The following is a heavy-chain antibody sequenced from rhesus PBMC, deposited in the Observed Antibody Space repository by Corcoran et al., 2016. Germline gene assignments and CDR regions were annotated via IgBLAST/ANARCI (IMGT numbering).Heavy chain of an antibody. J-gene: IGHJ5-2*02. CDR3: ARGYSSGWYDPINSLDV. CDR1: GASISRYW. CDR2: INGNIGST. Sequence: QVQLQESGPGLVKPSETLSLTCAVSGASISRYWWSWLRQPPGTGLEGIGEINGNIGSTYYTPSLKSRVTISKDASKNQFSLKLSSVTAADTAVYYCARGYSSGWYDPINSLDVWGRGVLVTVSS. V-gene: IGHV4-80*01. D-gene: IGHD6-31*01.